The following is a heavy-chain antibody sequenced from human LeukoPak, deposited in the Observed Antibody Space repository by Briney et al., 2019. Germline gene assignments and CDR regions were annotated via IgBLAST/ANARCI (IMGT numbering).Heavy chain of an antibody. CDR3: AKATSTRTRLLRFLGWLLGYFQH. D-gene: IGHD3-3*01. J-gene: IGHJ1*01. CDR1: GFTFSSYA. V-gene: IGHV3-23*01. Sequence: PGGSLRLSCAASGFTFSSYAMSWVRQAPGKGLEWVSAISGSGGSTYYADSVKGRFTISRDNSKNTLYLQMNSLRAEDTAVYYCAKATSTRTRLLRFLGWLLGYFQHWGQGTLVTVSS. CDR2: ISGSGGST.